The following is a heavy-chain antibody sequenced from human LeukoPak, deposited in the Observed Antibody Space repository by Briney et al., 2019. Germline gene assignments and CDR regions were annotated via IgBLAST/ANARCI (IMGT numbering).Heavy chain of an antibody. J-gene: IGHJ5*02. CDR3: ARHAAVEGSSGWSPLWWFDP. D-gene: IGHD6-19*01. CDR2: MHHSGST. Sequence: PSETLSLTCTVSGGSIRSYYWSWIPQPPGKGLEWFGYMHHSGSTKHNPYLKSRVTISVDTSKSQFSLQLSSVTAADTAVYYCARHAAVEGSSGWSPLWWFDPWGQGTLVTVSS. V-gene: IGHV4-59*08. CDR1: GGSIRSYY.